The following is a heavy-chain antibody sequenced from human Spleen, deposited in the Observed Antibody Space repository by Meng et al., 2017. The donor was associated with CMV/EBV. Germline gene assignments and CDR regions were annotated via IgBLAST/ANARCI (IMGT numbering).Heavy chain of an antibody. CDR3: ARRIVPTYGMDV. Sequence: SETLSLTCAVYGGSFSGYYWSWIRQPPGKGLEWIGEINHSGSTNYNPSLKSRVTISVDTSKNQFSLKLSSVTAADTAVYYCARRIVPTYGMDVWGQGTTVTVSS. D-gene: IGHD3-16*02. J-gene: IGHJ6*02. V-gene: IGHV4-34*01. CDR1: GGSFSGYY. CDR2: INHSGST.